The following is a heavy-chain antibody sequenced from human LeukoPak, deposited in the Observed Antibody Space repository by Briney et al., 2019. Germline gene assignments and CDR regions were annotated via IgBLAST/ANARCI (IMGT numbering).Heavy chain of an antibody. Sequence: GGSLRLSCSASGFNFRSYAMHWVRQAPGKGLEWVAIIWYDGSEKYYADSVKGRFTISRDNAKNTLYLQMNSLRAEDTAVYYCARVSSGSYFGYYYYYMDVWGKGTTVTVSS. CDR2: IWYDGSEK. J-gene: IGHJ6*03. CDR3: ARVSSGSYFGYYYYYMDV. CDR1: GFNFRSYA. V-gene: IGHV3-33*01. D-gene: IGHD1-26*01.